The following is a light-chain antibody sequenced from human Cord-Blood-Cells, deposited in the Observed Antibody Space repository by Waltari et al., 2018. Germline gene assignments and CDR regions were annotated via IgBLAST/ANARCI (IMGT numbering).Light chain of an antibody. CDR2: DVS. J-gene: IGLJ2*01. Sequence: QSALTQPRSVSRSPGQSVTISCPGTSSDVGGYNYVSWYQQHPGKAPKLMIYDVSKRPSGVPDRFSGSKSGNTASLTISGLQAEDEADYYCCSYAGSYTFVVFGGGTKLTVL. V-gene: IGLV2-11*01. CDR1: SSDVGGYNY. CDR3: CSYAGSYTFVV.